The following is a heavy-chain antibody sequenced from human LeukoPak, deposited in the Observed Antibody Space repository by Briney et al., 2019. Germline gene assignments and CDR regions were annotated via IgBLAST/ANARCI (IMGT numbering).Heavy chain of an antibody. J-gene: IGHJ4*02. D-gene: IGHD7-27*01. V-gene: IGHV4-38-2*02. CDR2: IYHSGST. CDR1: GYSISSGYY. CDR3: ARDLWGSGY. Sequence: SETLSLTCTVSGYSISSGYYWGWIRQPPGKGLEWIGSIYHSGSTYYNPSLKSRVTISVDTSKNQFSLKLSSVTAADTAAYYCARDLWGSGYWGQGTLVTVSS.